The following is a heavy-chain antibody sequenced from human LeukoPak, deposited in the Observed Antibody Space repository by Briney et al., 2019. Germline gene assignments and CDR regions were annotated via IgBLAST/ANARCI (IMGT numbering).Heavy chain of an antibody. J-gene: IGHJ4*02. Sequence: GGSLRLSCAASGFTFSDYWMSWVRQAPGKGLEWVANIKHDGSEKSYVDSVKGRFTISRDNAMNSLYLQMNSQRAEDSALYYCARDMQGSRLYLVGSQNDWGQGTLVTVSS. D-gene: IGHD1-26*01. CDR3: ARDMQGSRLYLVGSQND. V-gene: IGHV3-7*01. CDR2: IKHDGSEK. CDR1: GFTFSDYW.